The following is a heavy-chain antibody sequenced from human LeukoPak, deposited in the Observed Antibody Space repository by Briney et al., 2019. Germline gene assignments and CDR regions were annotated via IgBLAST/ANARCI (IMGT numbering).Heavy chain of an antibody. CDR2: INPNSGGT. D-gene: IGHD3-10*01. Sequence: GASVKVSCKASGYTFTGYYMHWVRQAPGQGLEWMGWINPNSGGTNYAQKFQGRVTMTRDTSISTAYMELSRLRSDDTAVYYCAREWFGAYGSGSYLNFDYWGQGTLVTVSS. V-gene: IGHV1-2*02. CDR3: AREWFGAYGSGSYLNFDY. J-gene: IGHJ4*02. CDR1: GYTFTGYY.